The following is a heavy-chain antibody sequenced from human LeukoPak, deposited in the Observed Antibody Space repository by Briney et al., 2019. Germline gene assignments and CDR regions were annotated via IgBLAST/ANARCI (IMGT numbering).Heavy chain of an antibody. Sequence: SVKVSFKTSGGTFSTSAITWVRQAPGQGLEWMGRIIPVLNITTYAQRLQGRVTITADTSTSTVYMELSSLRSEETAVYYCARDQGLTAPPPYGLDVWGQGTTVIVSS. CDR2: IIPVLNIT. J-gene: IGHJ6*02. CDR1: GGTFSTSA. D-gene: IGHD5-18*01. V-gene: IGHV1-69*04. CDR3: ARDQGLTAPPPYGLDV.